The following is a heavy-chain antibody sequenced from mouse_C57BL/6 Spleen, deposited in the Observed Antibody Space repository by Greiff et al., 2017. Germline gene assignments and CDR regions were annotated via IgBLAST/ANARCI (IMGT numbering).Heavy chain of an antibody. Sequence: EVQLQQSGAELVRPGASVKLSCTASGFNIKDYYMHWVKQRPEQGLEWIGRIDPEDGDTEYAPKFQGKATMTADTSSNTAYLQLSSQTSEDTAVYYCTTGSNGGTAWFAYWGQGTLVTVSA. CDR1: GFNIKDYY. D-gene: IGHD3-3*01. V-gene: IGHV14-1*01. CDR3: TTGSNGGTAWFAY. J-gene: IGHJ3*01. CDR2: IDPEDGDT.